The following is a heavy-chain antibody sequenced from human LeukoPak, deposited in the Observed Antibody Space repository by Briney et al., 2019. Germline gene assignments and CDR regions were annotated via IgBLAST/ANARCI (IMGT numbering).Heavy chain of an antibody. CDR3: ARERAAPGLIDY. V-gene: IGHV4-39*02. Sequence: SETLSLTCIVSGVSISSNRYHWGWIRQPPGKGLEWIGSISYSGSTYYNLSLKSRVTISIDTSNNQFFLKLASVAAADTAVYYCARERAAPGLIDYWGQGILVTVSS. CDR1: GVSISSNRYH. J-gene: IGHJ4*02. CDR2: ISYSGST. D-gene: IGHD3/OR15-3a*01.